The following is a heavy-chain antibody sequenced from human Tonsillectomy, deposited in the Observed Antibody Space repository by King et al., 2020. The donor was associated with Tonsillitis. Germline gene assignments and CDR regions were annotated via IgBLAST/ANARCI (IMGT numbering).Heavy chain of an antibody. D-gene: IGHD6-6*01. J-gene: IGHJ4*02. Sequence: EVQLVESGGGLVQPGGSLRLSCAASGFTFSSYAMSWVRQAPGKGLEWVSTISGSGGHTYYSDSVRDRFTTSRDNSKNTLYLHMNSLRGEDTAVYYCAKDRPSRSSSSDYWGQGTLVTVSS. CDR2: ISGSGGHT. V-gene: IGHV3-23*04. CDR3: AKDRPSRSSSSDY. CDR1: GFTFSSYA.